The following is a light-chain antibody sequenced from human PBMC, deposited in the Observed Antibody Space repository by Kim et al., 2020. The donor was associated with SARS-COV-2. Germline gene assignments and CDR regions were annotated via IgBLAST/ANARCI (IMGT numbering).Light chain of an antibody. CDR1: ALPKQY. J-gene: IGLJ3*02. CDR2: EDT. Sequence: SYELTQPPSVSVSPGQTARITCSGDALPKQYAYWFQQKPGQAPVVVIYEDTERPSGIPERFSGSTSGTTVTLTISGVQAEDEADYYCQSAHSSDTFWVFG. V-gene: IGLV3-25*03. CDR3: QSAHSSDTFWV.